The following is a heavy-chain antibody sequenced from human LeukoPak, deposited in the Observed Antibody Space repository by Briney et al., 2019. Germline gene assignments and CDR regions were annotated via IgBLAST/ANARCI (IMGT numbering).Heavy chain of an antibody. Sequence: GGSLRLSCAASGFTFSSYAMSWVRQAPGKGLEWVSAISGSGGSTYYADSVKGRFTISRDNSKNTLCLQMNSLRAEDTALYYCAKGNSDIDTAFDFWGQGTLVTVSS. CDR2: ISGSGGST. CDR1: GFTFSSYA. V-gene: IGHV3-23*01. J-gene: IGHJ4*02. D-gene: IGHD5-18*01. CDR3: AKGNSDIDTAFDF.